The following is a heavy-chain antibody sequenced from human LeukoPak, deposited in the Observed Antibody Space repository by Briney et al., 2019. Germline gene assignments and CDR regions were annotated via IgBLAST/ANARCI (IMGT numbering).Heavy chain of an antibody. CDR3: ARDVPYSSGWYFDL. CDR1: GYTFTSYD. J-gene: IGHJ2*01. CDR2: MNPNSGNT. D-gene: IGHD6-19*01. V-gene: IGHV1-8*01. Sequence: ASVKVSCKASGYTFTSYDINWVRQATGQGLEWMGWMNPNSGNTGYAQKFQGRVTMTRNTSISTAYMELSSLRSEDTAVYYCARDVPYSSGWYFDLWGRGTLVTVSS.